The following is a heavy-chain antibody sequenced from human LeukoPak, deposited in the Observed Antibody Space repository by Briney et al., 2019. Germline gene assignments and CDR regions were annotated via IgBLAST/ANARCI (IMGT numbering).Heavy chain of an antibody. CDR2: ISGSGGST. D-gene: IGHD3-22*01. J-gene: IGHJ4*02. CDR1: GFTFSSYG. CDR3: GRSGYYLCLDY. Sequence: GGSLRLSCAASGFTFSSYGMSWVRQAPGKGLEWVSAISGSGGSTYYADSVKGRFTISRDNSKNSLYLQMNSLRAEDTAVYYCGRSGYYLCLDYWGQGTLVTVSS. V-gene: IGHV3-23*01.